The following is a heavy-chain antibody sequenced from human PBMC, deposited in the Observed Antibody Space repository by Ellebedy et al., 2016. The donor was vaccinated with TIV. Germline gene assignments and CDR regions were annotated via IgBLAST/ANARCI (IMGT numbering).Heavy chain of an antibody. D-gene: IGHD1-26*01. CDR1: GGTFSSYA. CDR3: ARGQMGIVGATTLDY. V-gene: IGHV1-69*04. CDR2: IIPILGIA. Sequence: AASVKVSCKASGGTFSSYAISWVRQAPGQGLEWMGRIIPILGIANYAQKFQGRVTITADKSTSTAYMELSSLRSEDTAVYYCARGQMGIVGATTLDYWGQGTLVTVSS. J-gene: IGHJ4*02.